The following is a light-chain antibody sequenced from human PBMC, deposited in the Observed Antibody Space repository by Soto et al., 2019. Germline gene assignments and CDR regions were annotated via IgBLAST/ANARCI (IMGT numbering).Light chain of an antibody. CDR3: SSYTSISTWV. CDR1: SSDVGGYNS. J-gene: IGLJ3*02. Sequence: QSVLTQPASVSGSPGQSITMSCTGTSSDVGGYNSVSWYQQHPGKAPKVMIYEVSNRPSGVSNRFSGSKSGNTASLTISGLQAEDEADYYCSSYTSISTWVFGGGTKLTVL. CDR2: EVS. V-gene: IGLV2-14*01.